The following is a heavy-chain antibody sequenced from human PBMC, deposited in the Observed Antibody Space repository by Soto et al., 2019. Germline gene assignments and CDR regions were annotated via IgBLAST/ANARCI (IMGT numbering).Heavy chain of an antibody. D-gene: IGHD5-12*01. V-gene: IGHV1-69*13. CDR3: ARGLVEMATNLDY. J-gene: IGHJ4*02. CDR2: IFLIFGTA. CDR1: GGTFSSYA. Sequence: GASVKVSCKASGGTFSSYAISWVRQAPGQGLEWMGGIFLIFGTANYAQKFQGRVTITADESTSTAYMELSSLRSEDTAVYYCARGLVEMATNLDYWGQGTLVTVSS.